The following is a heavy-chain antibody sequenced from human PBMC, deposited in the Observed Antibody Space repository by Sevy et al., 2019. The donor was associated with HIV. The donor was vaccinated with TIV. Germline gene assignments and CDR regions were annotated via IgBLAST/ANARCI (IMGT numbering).Heavy chain of an antibody. CDR1: GFTLTDYY. J-gene: IGHJ6*02. Sequence: GGSLRLSCAASGFTLTDYYINWIRQAPGKGPEWISYISTRSSAIYYADSMKGRFTISRDNSKNSLYLQMNSLRAEDTAVYYCERESASGTPGGVYYYYYNMHVWGQGTTVTVSS. V-gene: IGHV3-48*01. CDR2: ISTRSSAI. CDR3: ERESASGTPGGVYYYYYNMHV. D-gene: IGHD6-13*01.